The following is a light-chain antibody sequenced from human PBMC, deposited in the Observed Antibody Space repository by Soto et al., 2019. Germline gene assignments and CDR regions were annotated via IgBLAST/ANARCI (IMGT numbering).Light chain of an antibody. CDR1: QTVSSK. J-gene: IGKJ4*01. Sequence: EIVMTQSPATLSVSPGERATLSCRASQTVSSKLAWYQQKPGQAPRLLIYSASTRATGIPARFSGSGSGTEFTRTISSLQSEDFAAYYCQQYNNWPLTFGGGTKVEIK. CDR2: SAS. V-gene: IGKV3-15*01. CDR3: QQYNNWPLT.